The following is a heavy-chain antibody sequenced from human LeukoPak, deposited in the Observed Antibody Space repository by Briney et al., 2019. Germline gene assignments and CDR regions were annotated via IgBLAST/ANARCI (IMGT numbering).Heavy chain of an antibody. J-gene: IGHJ4*02. V-gene: IGHV3-21*01. D-gene: IGHD6-13*01. CDR2: ISSSSSYI. CDR1: GFTVSSNY. Sequence: GGSLRLSCAASGFTVSSNYMSWVRQAPEKGLEWVSSISSSSSYIYYADSVKGRFTISRDNAKNSLYLQMNSLRAEDTAVYYCARVGQQLEHTFDYWGQGTPVTVSS. CDR3: ARVGQQLEHTFDY.